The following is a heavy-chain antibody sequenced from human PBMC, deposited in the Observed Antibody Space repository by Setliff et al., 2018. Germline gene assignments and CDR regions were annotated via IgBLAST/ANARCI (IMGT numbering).Heavy chain of an antibody. CDR2: VYDSGTT. Sequence: PSATLSLTCTVPGGSISSISYYWGWIRQPPGEGLEWIGTVYDSGTTYYNPSLKSRVTIFVDTSKNQFSLNLNSVTAADTGVYYCASCRYQVPYDYWGQGILVTVSS. CDR1: GGSISSISYY. D-gene: IGHD2-2*01. CDR3: ASCRYQVPYDY. J-gene: IGHJ4*02. V-gene: IGHV4-39*01.